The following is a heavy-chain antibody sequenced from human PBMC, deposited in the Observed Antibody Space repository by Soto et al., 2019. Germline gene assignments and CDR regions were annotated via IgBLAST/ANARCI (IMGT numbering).Heavy chain of an antibody. D-gene: IGHD5-18*01. V-gene: IGHV1-58*01. CDR2: IVVGSGNT. CDR3: AGLSYGYSY. J-gene: IGHJ4*02. Sequence: AGKVSCKACGCTLTSSSVQWVRQARGQRLEWIGWIVVGSGNTNYAQKFQERVTITRDMSTSTAYMELSSLRSEDTAVYYCAGLSYGYSYWGQGTLVTVSS. CDR1: GCTLTSSS.